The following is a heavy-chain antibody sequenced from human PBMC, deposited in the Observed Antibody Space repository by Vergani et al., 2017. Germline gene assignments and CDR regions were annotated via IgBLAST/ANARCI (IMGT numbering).Heavy chain of an antibody. CDR3: ARQFWGGGGYRFDY. CDR1: FTSISLLSYY. CDR2: IFYTCTS. D-gene: IGHD5-18*01. V-gene: IGHV4-39*01. Sequence: HLHLHYSGPLLLNPSYTLSLTCSVSFTSISLLSYYFFFILHPPFNFLYFIVIIFYTCTSYYNPSLEIRATNSLYTSKNQFSLNLKSVTAADTAVYYCARQFWGGGGYRFDYWGQGILVTVSS. J-gene: IGHJ4*02.